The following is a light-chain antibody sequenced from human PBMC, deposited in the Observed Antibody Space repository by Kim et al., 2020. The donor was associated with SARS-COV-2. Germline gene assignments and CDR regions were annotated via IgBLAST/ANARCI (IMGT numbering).Light chain of an antibody. CDR3: QQRSNWPPALT. J-gene: IGKJ4*01. CDR1: QSITGNY. Sequence: GESANLSCRASQSITGNYLAWYQQRPGQAPRLLIYGTSNRATGIPDRFSGSGSGTDFTLTISSLESEDFAVYYCQQRSNWPPALTFGGGTKVDIK. CDR2: GTS. V-gene: IGKV3-11*01.